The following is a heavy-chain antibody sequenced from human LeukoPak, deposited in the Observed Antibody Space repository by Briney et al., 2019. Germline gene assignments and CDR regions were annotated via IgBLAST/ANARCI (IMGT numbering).Heavy chain of an antibody. V-gene: IGHV1-46*01. D-gene: IGHD7-27*01. CDR1: RYTFTSYY. CDR2: INPSGGST. CDR3: ARHTGDYWYFDL. J-gene: IGHJ2*01. Sequence: ASVKVSCKASRYTFTSYYMHWVRQAPGQGLEWMGIINPSGGSTSYAQKFQGRVTMTRDTSTSTVYMELSSLRSEDTAVYYCARHTGDYWYFDLWGRGTLVTVSS.